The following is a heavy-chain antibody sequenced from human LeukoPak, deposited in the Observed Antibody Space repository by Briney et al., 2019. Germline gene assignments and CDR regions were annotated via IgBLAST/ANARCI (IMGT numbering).Heavy chain of an antibody. D-gene: IGHD3-10*01. CDR1: GGSISSGNYY. V-gene: IGHV4-61*02. CDR3: ARGRLVWRFGEEDWFDP. CDR2: IYTSGST. Sequence: NPSETLSLTCTVSGGSISSGNYYWSWIRQPAGKGLEWIGRIYTSGSTNYNPSLKSRVTISVDTSKNQFSLKLSSVTAADTAVYYCARGRLVWRFGEEDWFDPWGQGTLVTVSS. J-gene: IGHJ5*02.